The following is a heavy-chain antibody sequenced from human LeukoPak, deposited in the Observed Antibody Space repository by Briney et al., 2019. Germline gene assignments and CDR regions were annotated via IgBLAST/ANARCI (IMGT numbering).Heavy chain of an antibody. D-gene: IGHD1-26*01. CDR2: INPPGSAT. CDR3: AKGPLGGSYYLDDY. CDR1: GFTFTTYW. V-gene: IGHV3-7*03. J-gene: IGHJ4*02. Sequence: GGSLRLSCEVSGFTFTTYWMNWVRQAPGKGLEWVANINPPGSATYYVDSVKGRFTISRDNAKNSLYLQMNSLRAEDTAVYYCAKGPLGGSYYLDDYWGQGTLVTVSS.